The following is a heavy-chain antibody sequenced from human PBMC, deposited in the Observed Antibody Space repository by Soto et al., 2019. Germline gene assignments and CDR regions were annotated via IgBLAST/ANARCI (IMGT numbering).Heavy chain of an antibody. CDR2: IYFSGVA. CDR1: GASITDSY. CDR3: ARGDSDLAVSEAAY. J-gene: IGHJ1*01. Sequence: SETLSLTCTVSGASITDSYRSWIRQPPEKGLEWIGYIYFSGVATYNPSLKSRATMSRDTSKNEFSLKLTSVTAADTAIYYCARGDSDLAVSEAAYWGQGTLVT. V-gene: IGHV4-59*01. D-gene: IGHD2-15*01.